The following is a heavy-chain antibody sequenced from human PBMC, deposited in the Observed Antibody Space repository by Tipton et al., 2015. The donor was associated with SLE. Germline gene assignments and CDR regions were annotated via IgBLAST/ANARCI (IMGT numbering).Heavy chain of an antibody. Sequence: SLRLSCAASGLTFSNHAISWVRQAPGRGLEWVSIIYSGGSTYYADSVKGRFTISRDNPKNTLYLQMNSLRPEDTAVYYCARDTGGVSNDYWGQGTLVTVFS. CDR3: ARDTGGVSNDY. CDR1: GLTFSNHA. J-gene: IGHJ4*02. CDR2: IYSGGST. D-gene: IGHD3-10*01. V-gene: IGHV3-53*05.